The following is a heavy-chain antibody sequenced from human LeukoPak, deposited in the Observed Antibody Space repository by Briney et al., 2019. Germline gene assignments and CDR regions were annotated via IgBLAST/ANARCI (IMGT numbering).Heavy chain of an antibody. Sequence: GGSLRLSCAASGFIVSSNYMSWVRQAPGKGLEWVSVIYTDGTTYYADSVKGRFTLSRDNSKNTLYLQMNSLRAEDTAVYYCARDRGQGLWFDYWGQGTLVTVSS. J-gene: IGHJ4*02. D-gene: IGHD6-25*01. V-gene: IGHV3-53*01. CDR3: ARDRGQGLWFDY. CDR2: IYTDGTT. CDR1: GFIVSSNY.